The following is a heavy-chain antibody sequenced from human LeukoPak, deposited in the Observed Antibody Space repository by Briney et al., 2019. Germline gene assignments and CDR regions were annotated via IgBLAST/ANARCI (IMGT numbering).Heavy chain of an antibody. J-gene: IGHJ4*02. Sequence: GRSLRLSCAASGFTFSSYAMSWVRQAPGKGLEWVSAISGSGGSTYYADSVKGRFTISGDNSKNTLYLQMNSLRAEDTAVYYCAKDNPVRGVIISDYWGQGTLVTVSS. D-gene: IGHD3-10*01. CDR3: AKDNPVRGVIISDY. CDR2: ISGSGGST. CDR1: GFTFSSYA. V-gene: IGHV3-23*01.